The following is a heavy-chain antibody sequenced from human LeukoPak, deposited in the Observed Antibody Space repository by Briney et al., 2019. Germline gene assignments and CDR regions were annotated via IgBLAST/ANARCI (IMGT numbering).Heavy chain of an antibody. J-gene: IGHJ4*02. CDR2: ISYDGRNK. D-gene: IGHD3-10*01. CDR3: AKDEALQYYYGSETSGIDY. V-gene: IGHV3-30*18. CDR1: GFTFNNYG. Sequence: PGGSLRLSCAASGFTFNNYGMHWVRQAPGKGLEWVAVISYDGRNKHYPDSVKGRFTISRDISTDTLWLQMDSLRTEDTAVYYCAKDEALQYYYGSETSGIDYWGQGTLVTVSS.